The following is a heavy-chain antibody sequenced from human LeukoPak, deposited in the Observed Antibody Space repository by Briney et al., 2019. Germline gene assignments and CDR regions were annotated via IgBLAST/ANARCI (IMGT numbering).Heavy chain of an antibody. D-gene: IGHD6-13*01. CDR3: ARQYSSSWLFDY. CDR2: IYYSGST. CDR1: GGSISSSSYY. J-gene: IGHJ4*02. V-gene: IGHV4-39*01. Sequence: SETLSLTCTVSGGSISSSSYYWGWLRQPPGKGLEWIGSIYYSGSTYYNPSLKSRVTISVDTSKNQFSLKLSSVTAADTAVYYCARQYSSSWLFDYWGQGTLVTVSS.